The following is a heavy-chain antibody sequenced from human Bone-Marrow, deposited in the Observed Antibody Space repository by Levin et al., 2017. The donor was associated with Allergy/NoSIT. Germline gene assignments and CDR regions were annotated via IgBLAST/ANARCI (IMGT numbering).Heavy chain of an antibody. CDR3: ARGGVGQLYYYGMDV. Sequence: GESLKISCKASGYTFTCYGISWVRQAPGQGLEWMGWISAYNGNTNYAQKLQGRVTMTTDTSTSTAYLELRSLRSDDTAVYYCARGGVGQLYYYGMDVWGQGTTVTVSS. D-gene: IGHD5-18*01. CDR1: GYTFTCYG. CDR2: ISAYNGNT. V-gene: IGHV1-18*01. J-gene: IGHJ6*02.